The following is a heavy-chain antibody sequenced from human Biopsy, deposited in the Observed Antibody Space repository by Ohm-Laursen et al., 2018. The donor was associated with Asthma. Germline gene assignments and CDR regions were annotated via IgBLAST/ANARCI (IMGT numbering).Heavy chain of an antibody. D-gene: IGHD3-22*01. CDR1: GFAVSRDH. V-gene: IGHV3-53*01. J-gene: IGHJ4*02. CDR3: ARGDSSNWSHYYFVY. Sequence: SLRLSCTASGFAVSRDHMFWVRQAPGKGLEWASVIYSGGTSHTAASVRGRFTISRDYSKNTLYLQMHSLRPEDTAVYYCARGDSSNWSHYYFVYWSQGPLVTVSS. CDR2: IYSGGTS.